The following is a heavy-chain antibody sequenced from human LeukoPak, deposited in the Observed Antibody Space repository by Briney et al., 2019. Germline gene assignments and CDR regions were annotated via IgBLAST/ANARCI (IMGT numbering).Heavy chain of an antibody. Sequence: EASVKVSCKASGYTFTSYYISWVRQAPGQGLEWMGWINAYNGNTNYAQKLQGRVTMTRDTSTSTAYMELRSLRSDDTAVYYCARVRHPSSSWERYYYYYYMDVWGKRTTVTVSS. CDR2: INAYNGNT. CDR1: GYTFTSYY. CDR3: ARVRHPSSSWERYYYYYYMDV. J-gene: IGHJ6*03. V-gene: IGHV1-18*01. D-gene: IGHD6-13*01.